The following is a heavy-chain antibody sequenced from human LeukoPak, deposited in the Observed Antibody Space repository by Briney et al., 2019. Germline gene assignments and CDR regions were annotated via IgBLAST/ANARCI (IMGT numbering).Heavy chain of an antibody. CDR2: IYTSGTT. D-gene: IGHD6-13*01. CDR3: ARVYYSSSYDYWYFDL. V-gene: IGHV4-4*07. J-gene: IGHJ2*01. Sequence: PSETLSLTCTVSGGSISSYYWSWIRQPAGKGLEWIGRIYTSGTTHYNPSPKSRVTISVDTSKNQFPLKLSSVTAADTAVYYCARVYYSSSYDYWYFDLWGRGTLVTVSS. CDR1: GGSISSYY.